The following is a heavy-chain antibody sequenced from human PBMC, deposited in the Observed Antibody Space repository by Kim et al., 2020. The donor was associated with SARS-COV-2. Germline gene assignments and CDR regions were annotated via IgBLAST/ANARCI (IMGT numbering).Heavy chain of an antibody. CDR2: ISGSGGST. Sequence: GGSLRLSCAASGFTFSSYAMSWVRQAPGKGLEWVSTISGSGGSTIYADSVKGRFTISRDESKNTLYLQMNSLRAEDTAVYYCAYLLTGTPGYWGQGTPVTVSS. J-gene: IGHJ4*02. D-gene: IGHD1-7*01. V-gene: IGHV3-23*01. CDR3: AYLLTGTPGY. CDR1: GFTFSSYA.